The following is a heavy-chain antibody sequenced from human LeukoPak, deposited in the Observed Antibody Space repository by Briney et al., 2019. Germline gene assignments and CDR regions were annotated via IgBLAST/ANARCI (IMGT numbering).Heavy chain of an antibody. Sequence: PGGSLRLSCAASGFTFSSYWMHWVRQAPGKGLVWVSRINSDGSSTSYADSVKGRFTISRDNAKNTLYLQMNSLKTEDTAVYYCTTGLLWFGEIDYYYYYGMDVWGQGTTVTVSS. CDR2: INSDGSST. J-gene: IGHJ6*02. CDR1: GFTFSSYW. D-gene: IGHD3-10*01. V-gene: IGHV3-74*01. CDR3: TTGLLWFGEIDYYYYYGMDV.